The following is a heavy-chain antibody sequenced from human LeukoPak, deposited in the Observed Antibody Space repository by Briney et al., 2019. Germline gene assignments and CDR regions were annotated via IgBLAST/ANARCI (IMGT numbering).Heavy chain of an antibody. CDR1: GGSISSGGYY. CDR3: ARAPKQQLVRALDY. D-gene: IGHD6-13*01. V-gene: IGHV4-30-2*01. Sequence: SETLSLTCTVSGGSISSGGYYWSWIRQPPGKGLEWIGYIYHSGSTYYNPSLKSRVTISVDRSKNQFSLKLSSVTAADTAVYYCARAPKQQLVRALDYWGQGTLVTVSS. J-gene: IGHJ4*02. CDR2: IYHSGST.